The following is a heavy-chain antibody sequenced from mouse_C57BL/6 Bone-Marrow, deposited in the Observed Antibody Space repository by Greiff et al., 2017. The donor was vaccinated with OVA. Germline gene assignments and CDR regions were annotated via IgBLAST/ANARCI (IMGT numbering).Heavy chain of an antibody. CDR1: GFTFSTYA. CDR2: ISDGGSYT. V-gene: IGHV5-4*01. Sequence: EVQLMESGGGLVKPGGSLKLSCAASGFTFSTYAMSWVRQTPEKRLEWVATISDGGSYTYYPDNVKGRFTISRDNAKNNLYLHMSHLKSEDTAMYYCAGDLGDGYFHYSMDCWGQGTSVTVSA. J-gene: IGHJ4*01. CDR3: AGDLGDGYFHYSMDC. D-gene: IGHD2-3*01.